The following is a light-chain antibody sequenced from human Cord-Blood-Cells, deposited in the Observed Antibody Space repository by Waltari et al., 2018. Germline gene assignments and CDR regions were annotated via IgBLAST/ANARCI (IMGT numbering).Light chain of an antibody. Sequence: QSVMTQPPSVSGAPGQRDTISCTGSSSNIGAVYDVRWYQQLPGTAPKLLIYGNSNRRSGVPDRFSGSKSGTSASLAITGLQAEDEADYYCQSYDSSLSGYVFGTGTKVTVL. CDR1: SSNIGAVYD. J-gene: IGLJ1*01. V-gene: IGLV1-40*01. CDR3: QSYDSSLSGYV. CDR2: GNS.